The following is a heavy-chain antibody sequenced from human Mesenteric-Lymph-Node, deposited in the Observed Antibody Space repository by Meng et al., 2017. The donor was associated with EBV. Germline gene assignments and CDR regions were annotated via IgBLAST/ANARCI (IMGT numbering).Heavy chain of an antibody. CDR2: IYYSGST. D-gene: IGHD3-3*02. J-gene: IGHJ4*02. Sequence: QVKAPGPGLVKPSQTLSLTCAVSGDSIGRDYYWTWIRQPPGKGLEWIGNIYYSGSTYYNPSLNSRVTISPDTSKNQFSLKLTSVTAADTAVYYCATTSGFSTFIFQYWGQGTLVTVSS. CDR3: ATTSGFSTFIFQY. CDR1: GDSIGRDYY. V-gene: IGHV4-30-4*01.